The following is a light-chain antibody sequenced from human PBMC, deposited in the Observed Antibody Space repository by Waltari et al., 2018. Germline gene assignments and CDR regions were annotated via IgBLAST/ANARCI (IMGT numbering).Light chain of an antibody. V-gene: IGKV3-11*01. CDR1: QSVSSS. CDR2: DVS. Sequence: EIVLTQSPATLSLSPGERATLSCRASQSVSSSLGWYQQKPGQAPRLLIYDVSNRATDIPARFSGSESGTDFTLTISSLEPEDFAVYYCQQRDNWPSITFGQGTRLEIK. CDR3: QQRDNWPSIT. J-gene: IGKJ5*01.